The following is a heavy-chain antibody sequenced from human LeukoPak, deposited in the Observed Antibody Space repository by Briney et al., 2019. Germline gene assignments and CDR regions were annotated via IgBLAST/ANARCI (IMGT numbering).Heavy chain of an antibody. CDR1: GLTPTKTT. CDR3: VKTLDAFGGLMLTHDLHI. CDR2: ININGGST. V-gene: IGHV3-64D*06. D-gene: IGHD3-16*01. J-gene: IGHJ3*02. Sequence: PGGSLRPSRSASGLTPTKTTIDSVRQAPGKGLEYVSGININGGSTSYADSVKGRFTISRDNSKSTLYLLMHSLVPDDTAVFYCVKTLDAFGGLMLTHDLHIWGRETMVTVSS.